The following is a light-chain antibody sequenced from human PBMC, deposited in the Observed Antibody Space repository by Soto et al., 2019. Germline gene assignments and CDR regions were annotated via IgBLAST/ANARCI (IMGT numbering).Light chain of an antibody. CDR2: DNN. CDR3: GTWDSSLSAGV. J-gene: IGLJ2*01. V-gene: IGLV1-51*01. CDR1: SSNIGNNY. Sequence: QSVLTQPPSVSAAPGQKVTISCSGSSSNIGNNYVSWYQHLPGTAPKLLIYDNNQRPSGIPDRFSGSQSGTSATLGITGLQTGDEADYYCGTWDSSLSAGVFGGGTKLTVL.